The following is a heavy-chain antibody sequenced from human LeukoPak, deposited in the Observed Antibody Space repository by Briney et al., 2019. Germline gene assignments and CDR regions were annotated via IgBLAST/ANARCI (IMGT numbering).Heavy chain of an antibody. J-gene: IGHJ4*02. CDR1: GGSISSGGYH. CDR3: ARVLAPYYYDSSGYYYFDY. V-gene: IGHV4-31*03. CDR2: IYYSGST. D-gene: IGHD3-22*01. Sequence: PSETLSLTCTVSGGSISSGGYHWSWIRQHPGKGLEWIGYIYYSGSTYYNPSLKSRVTISVDTSKNQFSLKLSSVTAADTAVYYCARVLAPYYYDSSGYYYFDYWGQGTLVTVSS.